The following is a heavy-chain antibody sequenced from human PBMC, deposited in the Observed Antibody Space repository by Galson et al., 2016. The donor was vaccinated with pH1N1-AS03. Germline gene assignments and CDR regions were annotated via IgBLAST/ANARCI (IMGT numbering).Heavy chain of an antibody. D-gene: IGHD3-10*01. V-gene: IGHV1-46*01. CDR1: GYTFTRYY. CDR2: IDPSGGGT. CDR3: VAYGSGTQAYFDY. Sequence: QSGAEVKKPGQSLKISCKASGYTFTRYYMHWVRQAPGQGLEWMGVIDPSGGGTPYAQKFHGRVTMTRDTSTTTAHMELSSLRSEDTAIYYCVAYGSGTQAYFDYWGQGTLVTVSS. J-gene: IGHJ4*02.